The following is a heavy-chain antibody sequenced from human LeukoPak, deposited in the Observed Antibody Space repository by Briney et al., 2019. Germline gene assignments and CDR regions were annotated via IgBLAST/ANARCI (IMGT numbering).Heavy chain of an antibody. V-gene: IGHV1-69*13. CDR3: ARDDPQVPAARYYYGMDV. D-gene: IGHD2-2*01. J-gene: IGHJ6*02. Sequence: SVKVSCKASGGTFSSYAISWVRQAPGQGLEWMGGIIPIFGTANCAQKIQGRVTITADESTSTAYMELSSLRSEDTAVYYCARDDPQVPAARYYYGMDVWGQGTTVTVSS. CDR1: GGTFSSYA. CDR2: IIPIFGTA.